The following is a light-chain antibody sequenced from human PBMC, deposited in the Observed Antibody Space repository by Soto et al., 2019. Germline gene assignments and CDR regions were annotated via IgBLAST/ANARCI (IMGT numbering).Light chain of an antibody. CDR1: SRDVGTYDY. V-gene: IGLV2-14*01. CDR3: SSHTTAGTWV. Sequence: QSALTQPVSVSGSPGQSITISCTGTSRDVGTYDYVSWYQQHPGKAPKLMIYNVNNRPSGVSDRFSGSKSGNTPSLTISGLQAEDQADYYCSSHTTAGTWVFGGGTKLTVL. J-gene: IGLJ3*02. CDR2: NVN.